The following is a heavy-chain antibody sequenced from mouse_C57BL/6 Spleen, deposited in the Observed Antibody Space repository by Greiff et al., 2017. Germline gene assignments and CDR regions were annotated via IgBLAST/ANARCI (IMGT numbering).Heavy chain of an antibody. J-gene: IGHJ1*03. CDR2: ISSGGSYT. V-gene: IGHV5-6*01. D-gene: IGHD2-4*01. CDR1: GFTFSSYG. Sequence: EVKLVESGGDLVKPGGSLKLSCAASGFTFSSYGMPWVRQTPDKRLEWVATISSGGSYTYYPDSVKGRFTISRDNAKNTLYLQMSSLKSEDTAMYYCARESCDYDWYFDVWGTGTTVTVSS. CDR3: ARESCDYDWYFDV.